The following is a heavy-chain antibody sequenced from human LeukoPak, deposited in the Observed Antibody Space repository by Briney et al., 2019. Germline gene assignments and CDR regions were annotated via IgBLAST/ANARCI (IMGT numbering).Heavy chain of an antibody. D-gene: IGHD6-19*01. CDR1: GGSIRNNY. Sequence: PSETLSLTCTVSGGSIRNNYWTWIRQPPGKGLEYIGYIYYTGGTNYNPSLKSRVTISGDTSKNQFSLKLNSVTAADTAVYFCAKYGRSGWVIDYWGQGTLVTVSS. V-gene: IGHV4-59*08. J-gene: IGHJ4*02. CDR2: IYYTGGT. CDR3: AKYGRSGWVIDY.